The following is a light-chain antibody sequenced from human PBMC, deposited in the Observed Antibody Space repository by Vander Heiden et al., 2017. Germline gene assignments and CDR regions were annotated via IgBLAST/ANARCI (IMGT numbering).Light chain of an antibody. V-gene: IGKV1-33*01. CDR2: DAS. Sequence: DIQMRQSPSSLSASVGYRVTLTCQACQDISNYLNWYQQKPGKAPKLLIYDASNLETGVPSRFSGSGSGTDFTFTISSLQPEDIATYYCQQYDNLPFTFGPGTKVDIK. J-gene: IGKJ3*01. CDR3: QQYDNLPFT. CDR1: QDISNY.